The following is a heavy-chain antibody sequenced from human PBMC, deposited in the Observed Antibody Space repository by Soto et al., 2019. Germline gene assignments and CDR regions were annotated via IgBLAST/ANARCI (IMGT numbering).Heavy chain of an antibody. Sequence: QVQLVESGGGVVQPGRSLRLSCAASGFIFSSFGMDWVRQAPGKGLEWVAIISYDGSKKYYADSVKGRVTISRDNSKNTLYLQMNSLRAEDTAVYYCAKDTTYFGDYIEAFDIWGQGTMVSVSS. D-gene: IGHD4-17*01. V-gene: IGHV3-30*18. J-gene: IGHJ3*02. CDR3: AKDTTYFGDYIEAFDI. CDR2: ISYDGSKK. CDR1: GFIFSSFG.